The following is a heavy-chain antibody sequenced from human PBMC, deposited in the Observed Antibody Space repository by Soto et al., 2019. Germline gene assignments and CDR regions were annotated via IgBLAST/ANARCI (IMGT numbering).Heavy chain of an antibody. Sequence: QVQLVQSGAEVKKPGASVKVSCKASGYTFTSYGISWVRQAPGQGLEWMGWISAYNGNTNYAQKLQGRGTMTTDTSTSSAYMELRSLRSDDTSVYYCARKQATVTKVKATRGYYDYGMDVWGQGTTVTVAS. CDR2: ISAYNGNT. J-gene: IGHJ6*02. D-gene: IGHD4-17*01. CDR1: GYTFTSYG. V-gene: IGHV1-18*04. CDR3: ARKQATVTKVKATRGYYDYGMDV.